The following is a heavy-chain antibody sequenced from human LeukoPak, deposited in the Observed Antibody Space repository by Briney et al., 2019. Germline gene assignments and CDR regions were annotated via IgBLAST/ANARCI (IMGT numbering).Heavy chain of an antibody. Sequence: GGSLRLSCAASGFTVSSNYMSWVRQAPGKGLEWVSVIYSGGSTYYADSVKGRFTISRDNSKNTLYLQMNSLRAEDTAVYYCARDTTGATRGSYYYYMDVWGKGTTVTVSS. CDR2: IYSGGST. CDR3: ARDTTGATRGSYYYYMDV. V-gene: IGHV3-53*01. J-gene: IGHJ6*03. CDR1: GFTVSSNY. D-gene: IGHD3-16*01.